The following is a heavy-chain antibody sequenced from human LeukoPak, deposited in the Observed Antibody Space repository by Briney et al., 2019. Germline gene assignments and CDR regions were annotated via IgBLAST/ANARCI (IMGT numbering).Heavy chain of an antibody. V-gene: IGHV3-53*01. J-gene: IGHJ3*02. CDR2: IHSGGST. Sequence: PLGSHRLCCAASWCFVSCNYLCWGPQAPGKGLELVSVIHSGGSTYYADSVKGRFTISRDKSKNTPYLQMNRLRAEDTAVYYCARGGDIVGGSKFAFDIWDQGTMVTVSS. CDR3: ARGGDIVGGSKFAFDI. D-gene: IGHD1-26*01. CDR1: WCFVSCNY.